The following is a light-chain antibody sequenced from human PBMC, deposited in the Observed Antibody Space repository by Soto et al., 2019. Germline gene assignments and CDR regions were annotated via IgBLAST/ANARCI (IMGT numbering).Light chain of an antibody. CDR1: QSVSSSY. CDR3: QQYGSSPMYT. Sequence: EIVLTQSPGTLSLSPGERATLSCRASQSVSSSYLAWYQQKPGQAPRLLIYGASSRATGIPDRFSGSGSGTDFPLTISRLEPEDFAVYYCQQYGSSPMYTFGQGTKLEIK. CDR2: GAS. V-gene: IGKV3-20*01. J-gene: IGKJ2*01.